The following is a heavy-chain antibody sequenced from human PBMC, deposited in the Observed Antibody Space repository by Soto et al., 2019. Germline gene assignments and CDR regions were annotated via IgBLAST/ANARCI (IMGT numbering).Heavy chain of an antibody. CDR2: ISYDGSNK. CDR3: AKDHLIVVVPAAIRGLFGLSMDV. V-gene: IGHV3-30*18. D-gene: IGHD2-2*01. Sequence: GGSVRLSXAASGFTFSSYGMHWVRQAPGKGLEWVAVISYDGSNKYYADSVKGRFTISRDNSKNTLYLQMNSLRAEDTAVYYCAKDHLIVVVPAAIRGLFGLSMDVWGQGTTVTVS. J-gene: IGHJ6*02. CDR1: GFTFSSYG.